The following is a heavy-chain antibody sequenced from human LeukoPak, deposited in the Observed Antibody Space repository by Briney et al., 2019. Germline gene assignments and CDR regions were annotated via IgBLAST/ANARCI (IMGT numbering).Heavy chain of an antibody. Sequence: GGSLRLSCAASGFTFTSYAMSWVRQAPGKGLEWVSAISGSGGTTYYADSVKGRFTISRDHSKNTLYLQMNSLRAEDTAVYYCAKDLYGDYAADHWGQGTLVTVSS. CDR2: ISGSGGTT. CDR1: GFTFTSYA. V-gene: IGHV3-23*01. CDR3: AKDLYGDYAADH. J-gene: IGHJ4*02. D-gene: IGHD4-17*01.